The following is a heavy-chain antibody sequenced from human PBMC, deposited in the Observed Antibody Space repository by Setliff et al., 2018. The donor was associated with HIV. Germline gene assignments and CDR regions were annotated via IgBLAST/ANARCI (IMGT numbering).Heavy chain of an antibody. Sequence: ASVKVSCKASGYSFSTSGISWVRQAPGQGLEWMGWISAYNGNTNYAQKLQGRVTLTTDTATNTAFMELKNLTSADTAVYFCARSDWELVLSSFDYWGQGTQVTVSS. V-gene: IGHV1-18*01. CDR2: ISAYNGNT. J-gene: IGHJ4*02. CDR1: GYSFSTSG. D-gene: IGHD1-26*01. CDR3: ARSDWELVLSSFDY.